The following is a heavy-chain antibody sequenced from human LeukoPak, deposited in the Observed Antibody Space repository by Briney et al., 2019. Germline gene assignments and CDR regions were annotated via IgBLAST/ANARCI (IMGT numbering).Heavy chain of an antibody. Sequence: GGSLRLSCAASGFTFSSFGMHWVRQAPGKGLEWVAVIWYDGSERFYADSVKGRFTISRDNSKNTLYLQMNSLRAEDTAAYYRARGGNAFDIWGQGTMVTVSS. D-gene: IGHD1-14*01. CDR1: GFTFSSFG. V-gene: IGHV3-33*01. CDR2: IWYDGSER. J-gene: IGHJ3*02. CDR3: ARGGNAFDI.